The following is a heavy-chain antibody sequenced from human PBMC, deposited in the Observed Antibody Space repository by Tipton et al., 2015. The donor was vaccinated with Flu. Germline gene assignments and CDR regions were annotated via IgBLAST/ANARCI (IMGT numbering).Heavy chain of an antibody. CDR2: IIPILGTP. J-gene: IGHJ4*02. Sequence: QLVQSGAEVKKPGSSVKVSCKASGGTFSSYATSWVRQAPGQGLEWMGGIIPILGTPNYAQKFQGRVTITADESTSTAYMELSSLRFEDTAVYYCARHLRGSGWHSDFDNWGQGTLVTVSS. CDR3: ARHLRGSGWHSDFDN. D-gene: IGHD6-19*01. CDR1: GGTFSSYA. V-gene: IGHV1-69*01.